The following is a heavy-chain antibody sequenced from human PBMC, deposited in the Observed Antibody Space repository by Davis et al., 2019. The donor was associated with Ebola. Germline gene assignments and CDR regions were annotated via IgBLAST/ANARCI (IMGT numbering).Heavy chain of an antibody. Sequence: GESLKISCAASGFTFSSYGMHWVRQAPGKGLEWVAVISYDGSNKYYADSVKGRFTISRDNSKNTLYLQMNSLRAEDTAVYYCAKLGGDSSSSLAVFDYWGQGTLVTVSS. D-gene: IGHD6-6*01. CDR1: GFTFSSYG. CDR2: ISYDGSNK. CDR3: AKLGGDSSSSLAVFDY. V-gene: IGHV3-30*18. J-gene: IGHJ4*02.